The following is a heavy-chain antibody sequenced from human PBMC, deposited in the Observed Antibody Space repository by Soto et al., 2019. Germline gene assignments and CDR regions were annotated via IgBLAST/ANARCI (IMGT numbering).Heavy chain of an antibody. CDR2: IYYSGST. V-gene: IGHV4-59*01. CDR1: GGSISSYY. Sequence: SETLSLTCTVSGGSISSYYWSWIRQPPGKGLEWIGYIYYSGSTNYNPSLKSRVTISVDTSKNQFSLKLSSVTAAATAVYYCASVSWGITMVRGVIRANYYYYYGMDVWGQGTTVTVSS. CDR3: ASVSWGITMVRGVIRANYYYYYGMDV. J-gene: IGHJ6*02. D-gene: IGHD3-10*01.